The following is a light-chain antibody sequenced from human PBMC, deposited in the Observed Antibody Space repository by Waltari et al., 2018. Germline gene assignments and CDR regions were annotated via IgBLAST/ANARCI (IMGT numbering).Light chain of an antibody. Sequence: DIQMTQSPSSLSASVGDRVTITCQASQDIRKYLNWYQQKIGKAPKLLIYDASTLETEVPSRFSGSGSGTDFTFTISSLQPEDIATYFCQQYDKFPLTFGGGTKVEIK. CDR1: QDIRKY. CDR2: DAS. V-gene: IGKV1-33*01. J-gene: IGKJ4*01. CDR3: QQYDKFPLT.